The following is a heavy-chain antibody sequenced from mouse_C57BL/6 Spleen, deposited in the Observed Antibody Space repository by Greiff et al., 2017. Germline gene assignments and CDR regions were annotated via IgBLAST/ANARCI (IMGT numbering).Heavy chain of an antibody. Sequence: DVKLVESEGGLVQPGSSMKLSCTASGFTFSDYYMAWVRQVPEKGLEWVANINYDGSSTYYLDSLKSRFIISRDNAKNILYLQMSSLKSEDTATYYCARGPIYYDYYYYAMDYWGQGTSVTVSS. CDR3: ARGPIYYDYYYYAMDY. J-gene: IGHJ4*01. V-gene: IGHV5-16*01. CDR1: GFTFSDYY. CDR2: INYDGSST. D-gene: IGHD2-4*01.